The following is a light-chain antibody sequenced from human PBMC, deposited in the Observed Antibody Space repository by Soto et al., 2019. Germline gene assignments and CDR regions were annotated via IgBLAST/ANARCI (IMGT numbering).Light chain of an antibody. CDR3: SSFSYSSTPNYV. V-gene: IGLV2-14*01. CDR2: DVD. Sequence: QSALTQPASVSGSPGQSITISCTGTSSDVGCYNYVSWYQQHPGKAPKLIIYDVDNRPSGISSRFSGSKSGNTASLTISGLQAEDEADYYCSSFSYSSTPNYVFGTGTKLTVL. CDR1: SSDVGCYNY. J-gene: IGLJ1*01.